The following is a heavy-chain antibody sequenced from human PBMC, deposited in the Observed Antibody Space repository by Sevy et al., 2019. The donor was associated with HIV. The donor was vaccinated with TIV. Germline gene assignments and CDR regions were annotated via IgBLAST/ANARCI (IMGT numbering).Heavy chain of an antibody. CDR3: ARVRVDTTYPIRVHESDI. D-gene: IGHD5-12*01. CDR2: IYPGDSDT. V-gene: IGHV5-51*01. J-gene: IGHJ3*02. CDR1: GYRFTNYW. Sequence: GESLKISCKGSGYRFTNYWLGWVRQMPGKGLEWMGMIYPGDSDTRYSPSFQGQVSISADKSISTAYLQWTSLKASDTAMFYCARVRVDTTYPIRVHESDIWGQGTMVTASS.